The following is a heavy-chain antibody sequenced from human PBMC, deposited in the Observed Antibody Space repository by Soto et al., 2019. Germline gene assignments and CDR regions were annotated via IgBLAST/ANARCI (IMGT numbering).Heavy chain of an antibody. CDR2: IYYSGST. J-gene: IGHJ6*03. CDR1: GGSISSYY. V-gene: IGHV4-59*01. Sequence: SETLSLTRTVSGGSISSYYWSWIRQPPGKGLEWIGYIYYSGSTNYNPSLKSRVTISVDTSKNQFSLKLSSVTAADTAVYYCARGNRFLEWSYYYYYMDVWGKGTTVTV. CDR3: ARGNRFLEWSYYYYYMDV. D-gene: IGHD3-3*01.